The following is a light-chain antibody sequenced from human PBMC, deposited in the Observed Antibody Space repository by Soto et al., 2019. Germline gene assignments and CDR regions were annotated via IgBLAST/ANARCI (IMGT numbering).Light chain of an antibody. CDR1: QSVSNF. CDR3: QQYNNWPPYT. Sequence: EFVLSPSQPTLPLSPGERATLSCRDSQSVSNFLVWYQPKPGQAPRLLIYDASNRATGIPARFSGSGSGTDFTLTIRSLEPEDFAIYYCQQYNNWPPYTLCQGTKVDTK. V-gene: IGKV3-11*01. J-gene: IGKJ2*01. CDR2: DAS.